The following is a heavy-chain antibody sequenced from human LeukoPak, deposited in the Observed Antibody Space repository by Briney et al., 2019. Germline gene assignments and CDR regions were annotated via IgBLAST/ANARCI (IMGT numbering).Heavy chain of an antibody. CDR2: IYPGDSDT. CDR3: ARRSIAAADGDAFDI. J-gene: IGHJ3*02. V-gene: IGHV5-51*01. D-gene: IGHD6-13*01. Sequence: GESLKISCKGSGYRFTSYWIGWVRQIPGKGLEWMGIIYPGDSDTRYSPSFQGQVTISADKSISTAYLQWSSLKASDTAMYYCARRSIAAADGDAFDIWGQGTMVTVSS. CDR1: GYRFTSYW.